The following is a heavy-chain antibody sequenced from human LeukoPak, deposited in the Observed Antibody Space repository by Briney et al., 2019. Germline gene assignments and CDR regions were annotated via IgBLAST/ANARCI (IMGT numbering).Heavy chain of an antibody. Sequence: PGGSLRLSCAASGFTFDSYTMHWVRQAPGKGLEWVAVIRYDGRNNKDYADSVKGRFTISRDNSKNTVYLQMNSLKTEDTAVYYCAVNGVSGMDVWGQGTTVTVPS. CDR3: AVNGVSGMDV. CDR2: IRYDGRNNK. CDR1: GFTFDSYT. D-gene: IGHD4-17*01. V-gene: IGHV3-30-3*01. J-gene: IGHJ6*02.